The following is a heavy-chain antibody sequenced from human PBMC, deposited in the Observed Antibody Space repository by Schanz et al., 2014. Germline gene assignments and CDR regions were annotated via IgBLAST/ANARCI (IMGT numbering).Heavy chain of an antibody. CDR1: GFTFSSYA. V-gene: IGHV3-23*04. D-gene: IGHD3-9*01. CDR2: ISGGGGTT. CDR3: AKAADWPVTRFDP. Sequence: EVQLVESGGGLIQPGGSLRLSCAASGFTFSSYAMTWVRQAPGMGLEWVSAISGGGGTTYYADSVKGRFTISRDNSKNTLYLQMSSLRADDTAVYYCAKAADWPVTRFDPWGQGTLVTVSS. J-gene: IGHJ5*02.